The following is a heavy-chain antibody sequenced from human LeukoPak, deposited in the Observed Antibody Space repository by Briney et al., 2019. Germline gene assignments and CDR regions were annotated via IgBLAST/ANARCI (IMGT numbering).Heavy chain of an antibody. CDR2: IDTTGST. D-gene: IGHD5-12*01. CDR3: ASRGATGSDAFDI. J-gene: IGHJ3*02. V-gene: IGHV4-61*02. Sequence: ASQTLSLTCTVSGGSINSRNYYWSWIRQPAGKGLEWIGRIDTTGSTNFNPSLKSRVIISVDTSKNQFSLKLSSVTAADTAVYYCASRGATGSDAFDIWGQGTMVTVSS. CDR1: GGSINSRNYY.